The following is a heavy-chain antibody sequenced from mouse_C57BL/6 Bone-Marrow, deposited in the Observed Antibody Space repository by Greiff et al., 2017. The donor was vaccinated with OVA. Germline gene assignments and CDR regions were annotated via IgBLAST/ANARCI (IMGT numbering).Heavy chain of an antibody. Sequence: VQLQQSDAELVKPGASVKISCKVSGYTFTDHTIHWMKQRPEQGLEWIGYIYPRDGSTKYNEKFKGKATLTADKSSSTAYMQLNSLTSEDSAVYFCAILYYYGSSYDWYFDVWGTGTTVTVSS. J-gene: IGHJ1*03. CDR2: IYPRDGST. CDR3: AILYYYGSSYDWYFDV. V-gene: IGHV1-78*01. CDR1: GYTFTDHT. D-gene: IGHD1-1*01.